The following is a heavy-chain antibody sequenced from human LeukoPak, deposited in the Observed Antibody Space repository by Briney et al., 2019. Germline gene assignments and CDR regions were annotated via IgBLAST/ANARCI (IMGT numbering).Heavy chain of an antibody. J-gene: IGHJ6*03. CDR2: IRYDGSNK. CDR1: GFTFSSYG. CDR3: ASGYGPPYYYMDV. V-gene: IGHV3-30*02. D-gene: IGHD3-16*01. Sequence: GGSLRLSCAASGFTFSSYGMHWVRQAPGKGLEWVAFIRYDGSNKYYTDSVKGRFTISSDNSKNTLYLQMNSLRAEDTAVYYCASGYGPPYYYMDVWDKGTTVTVSS.